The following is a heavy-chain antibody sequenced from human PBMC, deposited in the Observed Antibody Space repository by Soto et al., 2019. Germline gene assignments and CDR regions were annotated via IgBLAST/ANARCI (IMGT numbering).Heavy chain of an antibody. CDR1: GYTFSTYG. V-gene: IGHV1-18*01. J-gene: IGHJ3*01. Sequence: ASVKVSCKASGYTFSTYGITWVRQAPGQGLDWMGWINPIKGDTNSAAIFQDRDTMTTDTSTRTAYMELRSLKSDDTAVYYCARVKVPAAILGAFDLWGQGTLVTVSS. CDR3: ARVKVPAAILGAFDL. CDR2: INPIKGDT. D-gene: IGHD2-2*02.